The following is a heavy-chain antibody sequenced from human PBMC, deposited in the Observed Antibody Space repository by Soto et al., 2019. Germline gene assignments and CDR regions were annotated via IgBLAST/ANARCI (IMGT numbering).Heavy chain of an antibody. Sequence: EVQLVESGGGLVKPGGSLRLSCAASGFTFSNAWMNWVRQAPGKGLEWVGRIKSKTDGGTTDYAAPVKGRFTISRDDSKNTLYLQMNSLKTEDTAVYYCTTARSYYTSTTGMDVRGQGTTVTVSS. V-gene: IGHV3-15*07. CDR2: IKSKTDGGTT. CDR1: GFTFSNAW. J-gene: IGHJ6*02. CDR3: TTARSYYTSTTGMDV. D-gene: IGHD1-26*01.